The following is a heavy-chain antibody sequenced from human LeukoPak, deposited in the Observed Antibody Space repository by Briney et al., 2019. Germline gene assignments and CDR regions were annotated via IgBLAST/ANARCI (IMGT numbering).Heavy chain of an antibody. CDR1: GFTFSSYA. V-gene: IGHV3-23*01. CDR3: AKSAVAGTGADYYFDY. Sequence: GGSLRLSCAASGFTFSSYAMSWVRQAPGKGLEWVSAISGSGGSTYYADSVKGRFTISRDNSKNTLYLQMNSLSAEDTAVYYCAKSAVAGTGADYYFDYWGQGTLVTVPS. J-gene: IGHJ4*02. D-gene: IGHD6-19*01. CDR2: ISGSGGST.